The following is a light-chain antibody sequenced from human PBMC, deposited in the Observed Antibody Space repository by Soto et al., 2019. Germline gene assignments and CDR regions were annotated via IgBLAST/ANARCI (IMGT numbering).Light chain of an antibody. J-gene: IGLJ2*01. CDR3: QAWDSSTVV. Sequence: ELTQPPSVSVSPGQTASITCSGDKLGDKYACWYQQKPGQSPVLVIYQDNKRPSGIPERFSGSKSGNTATLTISGTQAMDEADYYCQAWDSSTVVFGGGTKLTVL. CDR1: KLGDKY. V-gene: IGLV3-1*01. CDR2: QDN.